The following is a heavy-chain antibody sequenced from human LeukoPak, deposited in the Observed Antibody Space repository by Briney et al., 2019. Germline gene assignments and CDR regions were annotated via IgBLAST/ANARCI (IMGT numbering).Heavy chain of an antibody. CDR1: GFSLSTSGVG. CDR3: AHMTAVWRGKCMDV. D-gene: IGHD3-16*01. V-gene: IGHV2-5*02. CDR2: IYWDDDK. Sequence: PPLVNPTQTLTLTCTFSGFSLSTSGVGVGWIRQPPGKALEWLALIYWDDDKRYSPSLKSRLTITKDTSKNQVVLTMTNMDPVDTATYYCAHMTAVWRGKCMDVWGKGTTVTVSS. J-gene: IGHJ6*04.